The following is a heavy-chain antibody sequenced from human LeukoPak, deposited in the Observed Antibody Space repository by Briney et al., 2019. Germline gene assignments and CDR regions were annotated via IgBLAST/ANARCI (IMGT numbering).Heavy chain of an antibody. CDR2: IYYSGST. J-gene: IGHJ6*03. Sequence: SETLSLTCTVSGGSISSSSYYWGWIRQPPGKGLEWIGSIYYSGSTYYNPSLKSRVTISVDTSKNQFSLKLSSVTAADTAVYFCARDRVLRDYMDVWGKGTTVTVSS. V-gene: IGHV4-39*07. D-gene: IGHD3-10*01. CDR3: ARDRVLRDYMDV. CDR1: GGSISSSSYY.